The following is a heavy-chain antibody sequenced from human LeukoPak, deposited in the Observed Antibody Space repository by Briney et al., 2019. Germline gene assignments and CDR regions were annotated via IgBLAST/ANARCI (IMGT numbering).Heavy chain of an antibody. CDR2: IGTAGDT. CDR1: GFTFSSYD. Sequence: GGSLRLSCAASGFTFSSYDMHWVRHPTGKGLEWVSAIGTAGDTYYSHSVKGRFTISRENAKNSLYLHMNSLSAGDTAVYFCARGHMLTGYYNFAWFDPWGQGTLVTVSS. CDR3: ARGHMLTGYYNFAWFDP. D-gene: IGHD3-9*01. J-gene: IGHJ5*02. V-gene: IGHV3-13*01.